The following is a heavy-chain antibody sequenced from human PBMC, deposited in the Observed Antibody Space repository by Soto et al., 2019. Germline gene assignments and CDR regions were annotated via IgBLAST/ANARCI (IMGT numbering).Heavy chain of an antibody. V-gene: IGHV3-48*02. CDR3: ARSMGGYYPPARYYYYGMDV. D-gene: IGHD1-26*01. J-gene: IGHJ6*02. Sequence: PRGSLRLSCAASGFTFSSYSMNRVRQAPGKGLVWVSYISSSSSTIYYADSVKGRFTISRDNAKNSLYLQMNSLRDEDTAVYYCARSMGGYYPPARYYYYGMDVWGQGTTVTVSS. CDR2: ISSSSSTI. CDR1: GFTFSSYS.